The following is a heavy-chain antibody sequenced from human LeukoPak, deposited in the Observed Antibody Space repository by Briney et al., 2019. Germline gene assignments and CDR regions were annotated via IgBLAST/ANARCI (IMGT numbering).Heavy chain of an antibody. Sequence: GGSLRLSCAASGFTFSSYAMHWVRQAPGKGLEWVAVISYDGSNKYYADSVKGRFTISRDNSKNTVYLQMDSLRGEDMAVYYCTRDGGSFCDFDYWGQGALVTVSS. D-gene: IGHD1-26*01. CDR2: ISYDGSNK. J-gene: IGHJ4*02. CDR3: TRDGGSFCDFDY. CDR1: GFTFSSYA. V-gene: IGHV3-30*14.